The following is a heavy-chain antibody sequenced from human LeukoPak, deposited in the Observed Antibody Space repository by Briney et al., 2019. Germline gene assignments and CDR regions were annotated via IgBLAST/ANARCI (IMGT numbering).Heavy chain of an antibody. CDR2: IYSGGST. CDR1: GFTFSSYA. J-gene: IGHJ4*02. V-gene: IGHV3-53*01. CDR3: ARDRVLGY. Sequence: GGSLRLSCAASGFTFSSYAMSWVRQAPGKGLEWVSVIYSGGSTYYADSVKGRFTISRDNSKNTLYLQMNSLRAEDTAVYYCARDRVLGYWGQGTLVTVSS. D-gene: IGHD2-8*02.